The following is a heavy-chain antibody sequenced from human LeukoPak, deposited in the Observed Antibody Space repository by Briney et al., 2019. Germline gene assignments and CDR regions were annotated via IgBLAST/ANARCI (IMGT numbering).Heavy chain of an antibody. D-gene: IGHD3-22*01. CDR3: AREFDSSGYSYFYFDY. CDR2: IYTSGST. J-gene: IGHJ4*02. CDR1: GGSISSYY. V-gene: IGHV4-4*07. Sequence: SETLSLTCTVSGGSISSYYWSWIRQPAGKGLERIGRIYTSGSTYYNPSLKSRVTMSVDTSKNQFSLKLSSVTAADTAVYYCAREFDSSGYSYFYFDYWGQGTLVTVSS.